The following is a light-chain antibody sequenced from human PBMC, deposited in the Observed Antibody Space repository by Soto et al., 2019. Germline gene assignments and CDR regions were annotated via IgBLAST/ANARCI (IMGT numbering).Light chain of an antibody. J-gene: IGLJ1*01. V-gene: IGLV2-23*02. CDR3: CSFTSSNTHV. Sequence: QSVLTQPASVSASPGQSITISCTGTSSDFGNYNLVSWYQQHPGKVPKLILFEVNKRPSGVSGRFSGSKSGNTASLTISGLQAEDEADYYCCSFTSSNTHVFGTGTKLTVL. CDR2: EVN. CDR1: SSDFGNYNL.